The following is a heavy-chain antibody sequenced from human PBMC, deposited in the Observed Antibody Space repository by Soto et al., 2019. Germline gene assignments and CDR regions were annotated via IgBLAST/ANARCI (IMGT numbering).Heavy chain of an antibody. Sequence: ASVTMPVTCTVAWGNIISFCGSWIRKPTGKGLEWIGYIYYSGSTNYNPSLKSRVTISVDTSKNQFSLKLSSVTAADTAVYYCARQQWLVLNAFDIWGQGTMVTV. CDR3: ARQQWLVLNAFDI. J-gene: IGHJ3*02. V-gene: IGHV4-59*01. D-gene: IGHD6-19*01. CDR1: WGNIISFC. CDR2: IYYSGST.